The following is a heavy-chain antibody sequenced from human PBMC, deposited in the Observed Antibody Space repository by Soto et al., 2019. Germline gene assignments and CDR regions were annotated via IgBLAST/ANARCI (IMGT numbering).Heavy chain of an antibody. CDR2: ISGSGANT. CDR3: VRERSGYSYADS. J-gene: IGHJ4*02. CDR1: AFTFSSYA. Sequence: LRLSCAASAFTFSSYAMSWVRQAPGKGLEWVSAISGSGANTYYADSVKGRFTISRDNSKNTLYLQMNSLRAEDSAMYYCVRERSGYSYADSWGQGTLVTVSS. D-gene: IGHD5-18*01. V-gene: IGHV3-23*01.